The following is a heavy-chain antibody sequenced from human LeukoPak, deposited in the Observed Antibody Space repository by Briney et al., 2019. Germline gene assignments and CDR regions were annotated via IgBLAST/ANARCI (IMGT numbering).Heavy chain of an antibody. CDR1: GFTFSSYA. CDR2: ISYDGSNK. D-gene: IGHD5-24*01. V-gene: IGHV3-30-3*01. CDR3: AKDRGWLQFDY. J-gene: IGHJ4*02. Sequence: PGGSLRLSCAASGFTFSSYAMHWVRQAPGKGLEWVAVISYDGSNKYYADSVKGRFTISRDNTKNSLFLQMNSLTAEDTAVYFCAKDRGWLQFDYWGQGTLVSVSS.